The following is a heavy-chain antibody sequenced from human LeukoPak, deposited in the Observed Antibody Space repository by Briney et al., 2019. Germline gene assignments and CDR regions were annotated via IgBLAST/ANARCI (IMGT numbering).Heavy chain of an antibody. CDR1: GGSFSGYY. D-gene: IGHD6-13*01. CDR3: ARGRIPSRYSSSWYGY. V-gene: IGHV4-34*01. CDR2: INHSGST. J-gene: IGHJ4*02. Sequence: SETLSLTCAVYGGSFSGYYWSWIRQPPGKELEWIGEINHSGSTNYNPSLKSRVTISVDTSKNQFSLKLSSVTAADTAVYYCARGRIPSRYSSSWYGYWGQGTLVTVSS.